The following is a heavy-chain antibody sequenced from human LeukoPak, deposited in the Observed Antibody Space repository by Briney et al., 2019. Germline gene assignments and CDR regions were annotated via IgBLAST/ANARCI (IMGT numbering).Heavy chain of an antibody. V-gene: IGHV3-21*04. CDR3: ARENDSGWSGPFDY. Sequence: GGSLRLSCAASGFTFSSYSMNWVRQAPGKGLEWVSSISSSSSYIYYADSVKGRFTISRDNAKNSLHLQMNSLRAEDTAVYYCARENDSGWSGPFDYWGQGALVTVSS. CDR2: ISSSSSYI. D-gene: IGHD6-19*01. CDR1: GFTFSSYS. J-gene: IGHJ4*02.